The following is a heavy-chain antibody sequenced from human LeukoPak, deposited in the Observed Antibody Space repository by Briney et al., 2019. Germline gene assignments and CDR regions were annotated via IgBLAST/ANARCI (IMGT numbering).Heavy chain of an antibody. J-gene: IGHJ4*02. D-gene: IGHD6-13*01. Sequence: GGSLRLSCAASGFTFSDYAMHWVRQAPGKGLEWVAFIRYDGSNKYYADSVKGRFTTSRDNSKNTLYLQMNSLRAEDTAVYYCAKDEGIAAAGPYYFDYWGQGTLVTVSS. CDR2: IRYDGSNK. CDR1: GFTFSDYA. CDR3: AKDEGIAAAGPYYFDY. V-gene: IGHV3-30*02.